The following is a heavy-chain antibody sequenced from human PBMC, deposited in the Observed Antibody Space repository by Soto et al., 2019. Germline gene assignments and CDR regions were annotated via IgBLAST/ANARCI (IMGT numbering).Heavy chain of an antibody. V-gene: IGHV3-53*02. CDR2: IYSGGST. D-gene: IGHD5-12*01. CDR1: GFTVSSNY. J-gene: IGHJ6*02. CDR3: ARATAVATNDYYSYGMDV. Sequence: VQLVETGGGLIQPGGSLRLSCAASGFTVSSNYMSWVRQAPGKGLEWVSVIYSGGSTYYADSVKGRFTISRDNSKNTLYLQMNSLRAEDTAVYYCARATAVATNDYYSYGMDVWGQGTTVTVSS.